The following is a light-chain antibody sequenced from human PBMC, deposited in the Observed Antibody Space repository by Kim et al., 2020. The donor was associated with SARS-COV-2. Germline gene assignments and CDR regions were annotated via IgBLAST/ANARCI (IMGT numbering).Light chain of an antibody. V-gene: IGKV1-33*01. J-gene: IGKJ4*01. CDR3: QQYDGLPPT. CDR1: QDVSKY. Sequence: ASVGDRVIITCQASQDVSKYLNWYQLKPGKAPKLLIYYASNLYTGVPSRFRGRGSGTRFSFTISSLQPEDIASYYCQQYDGLPPTFGGGTKVDIK. CDR2: YAS.